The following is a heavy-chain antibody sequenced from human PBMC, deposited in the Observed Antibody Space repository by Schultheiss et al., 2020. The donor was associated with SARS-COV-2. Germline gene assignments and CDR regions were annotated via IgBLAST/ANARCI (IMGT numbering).Heavy chain of an antibody. Sequence: GGSLRLSCAASGFTFSSYAMSWVRQAPGKGLEWVSYISSSSSYTNYADSVKGRFTISRDNSKNTLYLQMNSLRSEDTAVYYCARGQDLLLLGGFDIWGQVTMVTVSS. J-gene: IGHJ3*02. CDR1: GFTFSSYA. D-gene: IGHD2-15*01. V-gene: IGHV3-21*05. CDR3: ARGQDLLLLGGFDI. CDR2: ISSSSSYT.